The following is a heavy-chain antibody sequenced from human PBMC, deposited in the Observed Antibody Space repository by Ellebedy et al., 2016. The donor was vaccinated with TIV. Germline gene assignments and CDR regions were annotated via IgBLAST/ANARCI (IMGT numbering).Heavy chain of an antibody. Sequence: GESLKISCAASGFTFSSYWMHWVRQAPGKGLEWVAVVSYDGSNKYYADSVKGRFTISRDNAKNSLYLQMNSLRAEDTAVYYCARDQMATIPYWGQGTLVTVSS. CDR2: VSYDGSNK. D-gene: IGHD5-24*01. CDR3: ARDQMATIPY. CDR1: GFTFSSYW. J-gene: IGHJ4*02. V-gene: IGHV3-30*03.